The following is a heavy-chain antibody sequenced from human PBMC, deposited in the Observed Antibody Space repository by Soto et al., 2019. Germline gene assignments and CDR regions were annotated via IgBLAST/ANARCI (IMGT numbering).Heavy chain of an antibody. CDR1: GGSISSGRYY. CDR2: IYYSGST. V-gene: IGHV4-31*03. CDR3: ARAEYCSGGSCYWAFDY. J-gene: IGHJ4*02. Sequence: QVQLQESGPGLVKPSQTLSLTCTVSGGSISSGRYYWSWIRQHPGKGLEWIGYIYYSGSTYYNPSLKSRVTISVDTSKNQFSLKLRSVTAAETAIYYCARAEYCSGGSCYWAFDYWGQGTLVTVSS. D-gene: IGHD2-15*01.